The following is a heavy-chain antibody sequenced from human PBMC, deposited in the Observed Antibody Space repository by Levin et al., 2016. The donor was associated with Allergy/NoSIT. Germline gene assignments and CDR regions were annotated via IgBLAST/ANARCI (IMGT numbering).Heavy chain of an antibody. J-gene: IGHJ5*02. Sequence: GSLRLSCTVSGGSITTYYWTWIRHTPGKRLEWIGYIYYNENPNYNPSLKSRVSISMDTSKNQFSLKLTSVTAADTAIYYCTRSSSSALRGRWFDPWGQGILVTVSS. CDR3: TRSSSSALRGRWFDP. CDR1: GGSITTYY. D-gene: IGHD6-25*01. CDR2: IYYNENP. V-gene: IGHV4-59*01.